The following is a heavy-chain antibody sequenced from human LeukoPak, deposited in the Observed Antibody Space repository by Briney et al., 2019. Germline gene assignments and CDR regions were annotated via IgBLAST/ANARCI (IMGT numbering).Heavy chain of an antibody. Sequence: GGSLRLSCAASGFTFSSYSMNWVRQAPGKGLEWVSSISSSSSYIYYADSVKGRFTISRDNAKNSLYLQMNSLRAEDTAVYYCARGYCSGGSCLDYRGQGTLVTVSS. CDR2: ISSSSSYI. D-gene: IGHD2-15*01. CDR3: ARGYCSGGSCLDY. V-gene: IGHV3-21*01. J-gene: IGHJ4*02. CDR1: GFTFSSYS.